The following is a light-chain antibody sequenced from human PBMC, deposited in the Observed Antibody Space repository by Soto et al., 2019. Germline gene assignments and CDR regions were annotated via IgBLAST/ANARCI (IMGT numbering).Light chain of an antibody. Sequence: QSVLTQPPSLSGAPGQRVTISCTGSGSNIGAPYDVHWYQHLPGTAPKLLIYGSTNRPSGVPGRFSGSKSGTSASLAITGLQAEDEADYYCQSYDSSLSGYVFGAGTKVNVL. CDR3: QSYDSSLSGYV. J-gene: IGLJ1*01. CDR1: GSNIGAPYD. V-gene: IGLV1-40*01. CDR2: GST.